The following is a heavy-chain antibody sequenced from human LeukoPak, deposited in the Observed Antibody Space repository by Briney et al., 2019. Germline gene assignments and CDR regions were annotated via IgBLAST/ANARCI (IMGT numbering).Heavy chain of an antibody. CDR1: GGSISSYY. CDR2: IYYRGST. Sequence: SETLSLTCTVSGGSISSYYWSWIRQPPGKGLEWIGYIYYRGSTNYNPSLKSRVTISVDTSKNQFSLKLSSVTAADTAVYYCARGATYYYDSSGYPTYDYWGQGTLVTVSS. CDR3: ARGATYYYDSSGYPTYDY. D-gene: IGHD3-22*01. V-gene: IGHV4-59*01. J-gene: IGHJ4*02.